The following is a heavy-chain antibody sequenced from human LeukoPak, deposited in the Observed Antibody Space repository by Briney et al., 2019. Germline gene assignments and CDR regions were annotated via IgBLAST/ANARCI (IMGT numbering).Heavy chain of an antibody. V-gene: IGHV6-1*01. CDR3: AREGRNGTDY. CDR1: GDSVSSNSAA. J-gene: IGHJ4*02. CDR2: TYYRSRWIY. Sequence: SQTLSLTCAISGDSVSSNSAAWIWIRQSPSRGLECLGRTYYRSRWIYDDTISVKSRISINPDTSKNQVSLQLDSVTPEDTAVYYCAREGRNGTDYWGQGTLVTVSS.